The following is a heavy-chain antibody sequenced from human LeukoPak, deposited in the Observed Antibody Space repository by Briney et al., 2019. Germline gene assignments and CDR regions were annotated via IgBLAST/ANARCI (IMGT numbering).Heavy chain of an antibody. D-gene: IGHD4-17*01. CDR1: GGSFSGYY. J-gene: IGHJ4*02. Sequence: SETLSLTCAVYGGSFSGYYWSWIRQPPGKGLEWIGSIYYSGSTYYNPSLKSRVTISVDTSKNQFSLKLSSVTAADTAVYYCADATVTTSSPYFDYWGQGTLVTVSS. CDR2: IYYSGST. CDR3: ADATVTTSSPYFDY. V-gene: IGHV4-34*01.